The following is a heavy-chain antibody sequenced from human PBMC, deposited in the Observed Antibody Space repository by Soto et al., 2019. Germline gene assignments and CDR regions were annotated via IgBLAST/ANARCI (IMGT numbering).Heavy chain of an antibody. CDR1: GYTFTSYA. Sequence: ASVKVSCKASGYTFTSYAMHWVRQAPGQRLEWMGWINAGNGNTKYSQKFQGRVTITRDTSASTAYMELSSLRSEDTAVYYCARDRGYSGYAIFAYWGQGTLVTVSS. CDR2: INAGNGNT. J-gene: IGHJ4*02. D-gene: IGHD5-12*01. CDR3: ARDRGYSGYAIFAY. V-gene: IGHV1-3*01.